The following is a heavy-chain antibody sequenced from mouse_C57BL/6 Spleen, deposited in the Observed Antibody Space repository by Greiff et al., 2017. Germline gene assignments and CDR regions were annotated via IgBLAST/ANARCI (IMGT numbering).Heavy chain of an antibody. CDR1: GFTFSDYG. CDR2: ISSGSSTI. J-gene: IGHJ2*01. Sequence: EVKLEESGGGLVKPGGSLKLSCAASGFTFSDYGMHWVRQAPEKGLEWVAYISSGSSTIYYADTVKGRFTISRDNAKNTLFLQMTSLRSEDTAMYYCRLGYYFDYWGQGTTLTVSS. V-gene: IGHV5-17*01. CDR3: RLGYYFDY. D-gene: IGHD3-3*01.